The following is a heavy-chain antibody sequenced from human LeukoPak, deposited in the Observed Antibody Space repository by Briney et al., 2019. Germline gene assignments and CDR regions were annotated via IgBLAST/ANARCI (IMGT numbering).Heavy chain of an antibody. Sequence: GGSLRLSCAGSGFTFSSYSMNWVRQAPGKGLEWVSYSSSSGSTIYYADSVKGRFTISRDNAKNSLYLQMNSLRAEDTAVYYCASGLRFLEWLFPGCFQHWGQGTLVTVSS. CDR3: ASGLRFLEWLFPGCFQH. CDR2: SSSSGSTI. J-gene: IGHJ1*01. D-gene: IGHD3-3*01. V-gene: IGHV3-48*04. CDR1: GFTFSSYS.